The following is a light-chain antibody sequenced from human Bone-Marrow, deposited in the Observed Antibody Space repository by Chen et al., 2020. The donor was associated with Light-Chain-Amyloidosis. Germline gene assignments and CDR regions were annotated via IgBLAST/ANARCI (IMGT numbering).Light chain of an antibody. CDR3: QVWDRSSDRPV. Sequence: SYVLTQPSSVSVAPGQTATIACGGNNIGSTSVHWYQQTPGQAPLLAVYDDREQPSGVPERLSGSNSGNTATLTSSRVEAGDEADYYCQVWDRSSDRPVFGGGTKLTVL. CDR2: DDR. J-gene: IGLJ2*01. CDR1: NIGSTS. V-gene: IGLV3-21*02.